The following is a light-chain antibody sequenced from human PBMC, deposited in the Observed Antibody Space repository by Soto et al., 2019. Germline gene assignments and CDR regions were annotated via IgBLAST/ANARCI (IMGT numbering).Light chain of an antibody. CDR2: DNN. J-gene: IGLJ1*01. CDR3: GTWDSSRGV. V-gene: IGLV1-51*01. CDR1: SSNIGNNY. Sequence: QSVLTQPPSVSAAPGQKVTISCSGSSSNIGNNYVSWYQQLPGTAPKLLIYDNNKRPSGIPDRFSGSKSGTSATLGITGLQTGDEADYYCGTWDSSRGVFGTGTKLTAL.